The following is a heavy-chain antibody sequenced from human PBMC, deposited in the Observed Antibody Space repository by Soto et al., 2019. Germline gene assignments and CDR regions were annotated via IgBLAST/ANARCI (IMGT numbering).Heavy chain of an antibody. CDR2: INHSGST. D-gene: IGHD3-10*01. Sequence: SETLSLTCAVYGGSFSGYYWSWIRQPPGKGLEWIGEINHSGSTNYNPSLKSRVTISVDTSKNQFSLKLSSVTAADTAVYYCSSYPDWMVRGVIIRHAFDISGQGTMVTVSS. V-gene: IGHV4-34*01. CDR1: GGSFSGYY. CDR3: SSYPDWMVRGVIIRHAFDI. J-gene: IGHJ3*02.